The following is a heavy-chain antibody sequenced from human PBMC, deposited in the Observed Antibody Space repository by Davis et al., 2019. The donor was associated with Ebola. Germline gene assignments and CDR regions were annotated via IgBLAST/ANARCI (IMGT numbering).Heavy chain of an antibody. D-gene: IGHD6-13*01. CDR3: ARRGTSSWYAGWFDP. V-gene: IGHV4-59*08. Sequence: MPSETLSLTCTVSAGSISNYYWGWIRQPPGKGLEWIGYIDYTGSTTYSPSLKSRVTISVDTSKNQFSLKLSSVTAADTAMYYCARRGTSSWYAGWFDPWGQGTLVTVSS. CDR1: AGSISNYY. J-gene: IGHJ5*02. CDR2: IDYTGST.